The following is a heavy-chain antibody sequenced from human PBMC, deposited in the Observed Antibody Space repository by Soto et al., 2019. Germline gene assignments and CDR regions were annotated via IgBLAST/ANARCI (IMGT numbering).Heavy chain of an antibody. D-gene: IGHD2-15*01. CDR3: ARDRPYCNGVSSGGSCYLFDY. CDR2: INPNSGGT. V-gene: IGHV1-2*02. J-gene: IGHJ4*02. Sequence: ASVKVSCKASGYTFTGYYMHWVRQAPGQGLEWMGWINPNSGGTNYAQKFQGRVTMTRDTSISTAYMELSRLRSDDTAVYYCARDRPYCNGVSSGGSCYLFDYWGQGTLVTVSS. CDR1: GYTFTGYY.